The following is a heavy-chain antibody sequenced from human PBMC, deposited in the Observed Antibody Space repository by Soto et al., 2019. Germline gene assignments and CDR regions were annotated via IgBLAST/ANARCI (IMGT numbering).Heavy chain of an antibody. J-gene: IGHJ5*02. V-gene: IGHV1-69*13. CDR3: ARDQAVTTDSYWFDP. CDR2: IIPIFGTA. CDR1: GGTFSSYA. Sequence: SVNVSCKASGGTFSSYAISWVRQAPGQGLEWMGGIIPIFGTANYAQKFQGRVTITADESTSTAYMELSSLRSEDTAVYYCARDQAVTTDSYWFDPWGQGTLVTVSS. D-gene: IGHD4-4*01.